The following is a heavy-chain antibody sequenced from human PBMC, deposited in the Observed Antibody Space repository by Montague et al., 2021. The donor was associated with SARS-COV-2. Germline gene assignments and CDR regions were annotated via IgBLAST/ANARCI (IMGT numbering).Heavy chain of an antibody. D-gene: IGHD6-19*01. CDR2: IYHSGST. J-gene: IGHJ4*02. CDR1: GGSISSINW. Sequence: SDTLSLTCVVSGGSISSINWRSWVRQPPGKGLEWIGEIYHSGSTNYNPSRKSRVIISVDKSENQFSLKLSSVTAADTAVYYCARTGYSSGWHSFDYWGQGTLVTVSS. CDR3: ARTGYSSGWHSFDY. V-gene: IGHV4-4*02.